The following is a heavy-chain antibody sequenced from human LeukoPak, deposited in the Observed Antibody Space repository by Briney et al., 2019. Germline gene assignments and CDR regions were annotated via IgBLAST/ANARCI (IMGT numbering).Heavy chain of an antibody. J-gene: IGHJ4*02. CDR1: GFTFSSYW. V-gene: IGHV3-7*01. Sequence: PGGSLRLSCAASGFTFSSYWMSWVRQAPGKGLEWVANIKQDGSEKYYVGSVKGRFTISRDNAKNSLYLQMNSLRAEDTAVYYCAREASDLGYGDDELDDYWGQGTLVTVS. D-gene: IGHD4-17*01. CDR2: IKQDGSEK. CDR3: AREASDLGYGDDELDDY.